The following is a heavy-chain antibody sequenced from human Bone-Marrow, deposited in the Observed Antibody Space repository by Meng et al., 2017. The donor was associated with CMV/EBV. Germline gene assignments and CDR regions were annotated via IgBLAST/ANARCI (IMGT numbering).Heavy chain of an antibody. J-gene: IGHJ2*01. CDR1: FSRSW. V-gene: IGHV3-74*01. CDR2: ISSDGTGT. CDR3: AREYCGHDARCPGGWYYDL. D-gene: IGHD2-21*01. Sequence: FSRSWMHWVRQAPGKGLVWLSRISSDGTGTNYADSVKGRFTISRENAKSSLYLQMNSLRDGDTAVYFCAREYCGHDARCPGGWYYDLWGRGTLVTVSS.